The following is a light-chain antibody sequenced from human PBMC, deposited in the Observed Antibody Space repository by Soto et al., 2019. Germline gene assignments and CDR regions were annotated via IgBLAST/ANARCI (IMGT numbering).Light chain of an antibody. J-gene: IGKJ1*01. Sequence: EIVLTQSPGTLSLSPGERATLSCRASQSVSSSYLAWYQQTPGQAPRLLIYGASSRATGIPDRFSGSGSGTDFTLTISRLEPEDFAEDYCQQYGSSPTFGQGTKVEIK. CDR1: QSVSSSY. CDR3: QQYGSSPT. V-gene: IGKV3-20*01. CDR2: GAS.